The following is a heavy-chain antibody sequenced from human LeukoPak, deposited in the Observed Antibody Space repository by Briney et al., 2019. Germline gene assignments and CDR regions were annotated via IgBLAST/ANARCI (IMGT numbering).Heavy chain of an antibody. J-gene: IGHJ4*02. Sequence: GGSLRLSCAASGFTFDDYAMHWVRQAPGKGLEWVSGISWNSGSIGYADSVKGRFTISGDNAKNSLYLQMNSLRAEDTALYYCAKDMGSSWTFDYWGQGTLVTVSS. CDR3: AKDMGSSWTFDY. CDR2: ISWNSGSI. V-gene: IGHV3-9*01. CDR1: GFTFDDYA. D-gene: IGHD6-13*01.